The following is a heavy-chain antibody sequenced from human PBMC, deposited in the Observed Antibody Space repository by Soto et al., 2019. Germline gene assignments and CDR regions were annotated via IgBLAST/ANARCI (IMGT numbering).Heavy chain of an antibody. CDR2: IYWDDDK. CDR3: AHTMAPRISDY. V-gene: IGHV2-5*08. CDR1: GGSISSYYW. Sequence: TLSLTCTVSGGSISSYYWSWIRQPPRKALEWLALIYWDDDKRYSPSLESRLTITKDTSKNQVVLTMTNMDPVDTATYYCAHTMAPRISDYWGQGTQVTVSS. J-gene: IGHJ4*02.